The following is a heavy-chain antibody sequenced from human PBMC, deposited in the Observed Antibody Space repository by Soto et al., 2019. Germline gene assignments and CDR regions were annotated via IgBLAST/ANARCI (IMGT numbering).Heavy chain of an antibody. CDR1: GFTFSSYA. V-gene: IGHV3-23*01. J-gene: IGHJ4*02. CDR2: ISGSGGST. CDR3: ARGIAAAGTVWFDY. Sequence: PGGSLRLSCAASGFTFSSYAMSWVRQAPGKGLEWVSAISGSGGSTYYADSVKGRFTISRDNSKNTLYLQMNSLRAEDTAVYYCARGIAAAGTVWFDYWGQGTLVTVSS. D-gene: IGHD6-13*01.